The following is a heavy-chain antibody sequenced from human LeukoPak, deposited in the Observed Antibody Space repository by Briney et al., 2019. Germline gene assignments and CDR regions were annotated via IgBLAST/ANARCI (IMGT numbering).Heavy chain of an antibody. CDR1: GFTFSTYA. V-gene: IGHV3-30*07. J-gene: IGHJ6*03. Sequence: PGGSLRLSCAASGFTFSTYAIHWVRQAPGKGLEWVAVISYDGTNKNYADSGKGRFTISRDNSKNTLYLQLNSLRAEDTAVYYCARSGRGVDSFYFYMDVWGKGTTVTVSS. D-gene: IGHD3-10*01. CDR2: ISYDGTNK. CDR3: ARSGRGVDSFYFYMDV.